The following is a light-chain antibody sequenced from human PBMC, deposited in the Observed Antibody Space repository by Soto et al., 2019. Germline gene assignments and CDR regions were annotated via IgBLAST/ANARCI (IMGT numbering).Light chain of an antibody. Sequence: DIQMTQSPSTLSASVGDRVTITCRASQSISNWLAWYQQKPGKAPKLLIYKASSLESGGTSRFSCSRSGTDFTLTISSLQPDDFATYYCQHYNSYSITFGQGTRLEIK. CDR3: QHYNSYSIT. J-gene: IGKJ5*01. V-gene: IGKV1-5*03. CDR1: QSISNW. CDR2: KAS.